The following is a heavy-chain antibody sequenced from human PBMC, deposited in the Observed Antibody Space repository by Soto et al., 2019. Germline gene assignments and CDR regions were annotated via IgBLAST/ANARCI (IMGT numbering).Heavy chain of an antibody. CDR2: IYYSGST. CDR1: GGSFTSYY. J-gene: IGHJ5*02. Sequence: FSLTCTVSGGSFTSYYWSWIRQPPGKGLEWIGYIYYSGSTSYNPSLKSRVTISVDTSKNQVSLKLSSVTAADTAVYYCVGGPFRFDPWGQGIPVTVSS. CDR3: VGGPFRFDP. D-gene: IGHD3-3*01. V-gene: IGHV4-59*01.